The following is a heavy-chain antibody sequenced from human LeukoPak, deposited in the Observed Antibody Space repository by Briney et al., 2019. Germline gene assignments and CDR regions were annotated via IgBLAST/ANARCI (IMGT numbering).Heavy chain of an antibody. Sequence: ASVKVSCKASGGTFSSYAISWVRQAPGQGLEWMGIINPSGGSTSYAQKFQGRVTMTRDTSTGTVYMELSSLRSEDTAVYYCARDYYDSSGYYLLDYWGQGTLVTVSS. CDR2: INPSGGST. CDR1: GGTFSSYA. J-gene: IGHJ4*02. V-gene: IGHV1-46*01. D-gene: IGHD3-22*01. CDR3: ARDYYDSSGYYLLDY.